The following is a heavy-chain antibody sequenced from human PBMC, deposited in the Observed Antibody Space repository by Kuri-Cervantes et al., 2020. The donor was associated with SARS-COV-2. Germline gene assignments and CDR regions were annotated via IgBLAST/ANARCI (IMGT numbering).Heavy chain of an antibody. D-gene: IGHD4-17*01. J-gene: IGHJ4*02. CDR2: LNPDTGNT. Sequence: ASVKVSCKASGYSFSTYDINWVRQAAGQGLEWMGWLNPDTGNTGNAKKFQGRVTMTTDTSINTAYMEVSSLSFEDTALYYCARAYGDYVFREGLDSWGQGTLVTVSS. CDR1: GYSFSTYD. V-gene: IGHV1-8*02. CDR3: ARAYGDYVFREGLDS.